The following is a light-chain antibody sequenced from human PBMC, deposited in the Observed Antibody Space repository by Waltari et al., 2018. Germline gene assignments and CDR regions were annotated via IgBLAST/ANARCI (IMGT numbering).Light chain of an antibody. Sequence: QSALTQPASVSGSPGQSITISYTGTSSDVGNYNSVSWYQDHPGQGPKVIIYDVSDRPSGVSARFSGSKSGNTASLTISGLQAEDEADYYCSSQSSDNIVLFGGGTRVTVL. CDR1: SSDVGNYNS. V-gene: IGLV2-14*03. CDR3: SSQSSDNIVL. CDR2: DVS. J-gene: IGLJ3*02.